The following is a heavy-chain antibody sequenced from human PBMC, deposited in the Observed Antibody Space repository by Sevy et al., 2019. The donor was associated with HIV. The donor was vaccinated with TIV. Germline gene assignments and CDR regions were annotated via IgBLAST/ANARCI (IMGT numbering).Heavy chain of an antibody. Sequence: ASVKVSCKASGYNFNNYGVSWVRQAPGQGLEWLGWINVYNGNTNYAQKVQGRATMTTDTSTNTAYMELRSLRSDDMAVYYCARTTYCSTTSCYNGYPDYWGQGTLVTVSS. V-gene: IGHV1-18*03. CDR2: INVYNGNT. CDR3: ARTTYCSTTSCYNGYPDY. D-gene: IGHD2-2*02. J-gene: IGHJ4*02. CDR1: GYNFNNYG.